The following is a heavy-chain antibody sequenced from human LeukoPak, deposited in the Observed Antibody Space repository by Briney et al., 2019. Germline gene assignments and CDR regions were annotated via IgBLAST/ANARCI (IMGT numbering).Heavy chain of an antibody. V-gene: IGHV3-23*01. J-gene: IGHJ4*02. Sequence: GGSLRLSCAASGFTFSSYNMNWVRQAPGKGLEWVSGIGGSGGSINYADSVKGRFSISRDNSENTLFLQMNSLRPEDTAVYYWVKDRKGDESGCLDYGGQGILFPVPS. CDR3: VKDRKGDESGCLDY. CDR1: GFTFSSYN. CDR2: IGGSGGSI. D-gene: IGHD6-25*01.